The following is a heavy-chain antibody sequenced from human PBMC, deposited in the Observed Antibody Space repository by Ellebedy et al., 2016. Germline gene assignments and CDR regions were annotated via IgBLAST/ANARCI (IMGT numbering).Heavy chain of an antibody. CDR3: AKGTSSGHQDY. V-gene: IGHV1-8*01. D-gene: IGHD6-19*01. Sequence: ASVKVSXXASGYTFTSYDINWVRQATGQGLEWMGWMNPNSGNTGYAQKFQGRVTMTRNTSISTAYMELSSLRAEDTAVYYCAKGTSSGHQDYWGQGTLVTVSS. CDR1: GYTFTSYD. CDR2: MNPNSGNT. J-gene: IGHJ4*02.